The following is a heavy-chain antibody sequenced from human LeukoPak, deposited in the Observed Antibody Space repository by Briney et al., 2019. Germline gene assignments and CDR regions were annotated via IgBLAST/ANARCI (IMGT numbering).Heavy chain of an antibody. D-gene: IGHD3-10*01. CDR1: DGSISNTGYY. Sequence: SETLSLICIVSDGSISNTGYYWGWLRQPPGKGLEWIGSVHSSGSTYYSPSLKSRVTMSVDTSKNQVSLKVSSVTAADTAVYYCARAKRLYYYGSGSYYNYYYYMDVWGKGTTVTVSS. J-gene: IGHJ6*03. V-gene: IGHV4-39*07. CDR2: VHSSGST. CDR3: ARAKRLYYYGSGSYYNYYYYMDV.